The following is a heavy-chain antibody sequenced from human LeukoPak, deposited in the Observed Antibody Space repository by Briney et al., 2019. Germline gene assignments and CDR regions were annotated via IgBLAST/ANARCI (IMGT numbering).Heavy chain of an antibody. V-gene: IGHV3-7*01. D-gene: IGHD3-16*02. CDR1: GFTFSSYW. J-gene: IGHJ4*02. Sequence: PGGSLRLSCAASGFTFSSYWMSWVRQAPGKGLEWVANIKQDGSEKYYVDPVKGRFTISRDNAKNSLYLQMNSLRAEDTAVYYCARDQDYVWGSYRPYYFDYWGQGTLVTASS. CDR3: ARDQDYVWGSYRPYYFDY. CDR2: IKQDGSEK.